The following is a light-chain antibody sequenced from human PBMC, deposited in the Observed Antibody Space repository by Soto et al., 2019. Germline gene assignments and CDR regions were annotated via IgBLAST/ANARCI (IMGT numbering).Light chain of an antibody. CDR3: SSYTSSSTLWV. J-gene: IGLJ3*02. Sequence: QSALTQPASVSGSPGQSITIYCTGTRSDVGGYKYVSWYQQHPGKVPKLMIYDVSNRPLGVSNRFSGSKSGNTASLTISGLQAEDEADYYCSSYTSSSTLWVFGGGTKLTVL. CDR1: RSDVGGYKY. CDR2: DVS. V-gene: IGLV2-14*01.